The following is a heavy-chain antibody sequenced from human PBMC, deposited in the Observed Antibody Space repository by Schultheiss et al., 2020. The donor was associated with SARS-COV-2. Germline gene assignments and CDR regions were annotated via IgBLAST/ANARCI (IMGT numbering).Heavy chain of an antibody. J-gene: IGHJ4*02. D-gene: IGHD3-9*01. CDR2: IYYSGST. CDR3: ARDVFRLFDHRKGLDY. Sequence: SGPTLVKPTETLTLTCTFSGFSLSTSGVGVGWIRQPPGKGLEWIGSIYYSGSTTYNPSLRGRVSISLDTSTNQFSLRLSSVTAADTAVYFCARDVFRLFDHRKGLDYWGQGTLVTVSS. V-gene: IGHV4-39*07. CDR1: GFSLSTSGVG.